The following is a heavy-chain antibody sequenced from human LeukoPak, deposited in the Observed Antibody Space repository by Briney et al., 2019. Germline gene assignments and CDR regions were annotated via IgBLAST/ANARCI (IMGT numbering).Heavy chain of an antibody. D-gene: IGHD3-22*01. Sequence: PGGSLRLSCAASGFTFSSYEMNWVRQAPGKGLEWVSYISSSGSTIYYADSVKGRFTISRDNAKNSLYLQMNSLRAEDAAVYYCASVSSGLSYYFDYWGQGTLVTVSS. CDR3: ASVSSGLSYYFDY. CDR1: GFTFSSYE. CDR2: ISSSGSTI. J-gene: IGHJ4*02. V-gene: IGHV3-48*03.